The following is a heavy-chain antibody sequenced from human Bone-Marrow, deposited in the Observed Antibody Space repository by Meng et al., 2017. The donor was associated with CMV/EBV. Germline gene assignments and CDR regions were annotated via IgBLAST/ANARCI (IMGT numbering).Heavy chain of an antibody. CDR2: ISSSSSYI. D-gene: IGHD6-19*01. Sequence: GESLKISCAASGFPFSGYSMNWVRQAPGKGLEWVSSISSSSSYIYYADSVKGRFTISRDNAKNSLYLQMNSLRAEDTAVYYCARHSSGWYEEDYWGQGTLVTVSS. J-gene: IGHJ4*02. V-gene: IGHV3-21*01. CDR3: ARHSSGWYEEDY. CDR1: GFPFSGYS.